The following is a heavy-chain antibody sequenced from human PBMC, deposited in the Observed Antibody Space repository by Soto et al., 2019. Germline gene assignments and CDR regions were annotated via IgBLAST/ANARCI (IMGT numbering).Heavy chain of an antibody. CDR2: ISYDGSNK. CDR3: AHSGSV. V-gene: IGHV3-30*03. CDR1: GFTFSSYG. Sequence: ESGGGVVQPGRSLRLSCAASGFTFSSYGMHWVRQAPGKGLEWVAVISYDGSNKYYADSVKGRFTISRDNSKNTLYLQMNSLRAEDTAVYYCAHSGSVWGQGTLVTVSS. D-gene: IGHD3-10*01. J-gene: IGHJ4*02.